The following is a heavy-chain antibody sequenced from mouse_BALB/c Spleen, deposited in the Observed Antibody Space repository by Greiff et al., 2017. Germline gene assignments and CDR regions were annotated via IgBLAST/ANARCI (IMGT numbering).Heavy chain of an antibody. V-gene: IGHV14-3*02. CDR2: IDPANGNT. CDR1: GFNIKDTY. D-gene: IGHD4-1*02. CDR3: ASTGRFDY. J-gene: IGHJ2*01. Sequence: EVKLMESGAELVKPGASVKLSCTASGFNIKDTYMHWVKQRPEQGLEWIGRIDPANGNTKYDPKFQGKATITADTSSNTAYLQLSSLTSEDTAGYYCASTGRFDYWGQGTTLTVSS.